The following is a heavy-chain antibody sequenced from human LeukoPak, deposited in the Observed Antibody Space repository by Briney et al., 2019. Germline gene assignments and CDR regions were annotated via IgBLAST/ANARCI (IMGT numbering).Heavy chain of an antibody. CDR3: GKEAQNH. V-gene: IGHV3-30*02. CDR2: IRYDGSNQ. CDR1: GFTFSSYG. Sequence: GGSLRLSCAASGFTFSSYGMHWVRQAPGKGLEWVAFIRYDGSNQYYADSVKGRFTISRDNSKNTLYLQMDSLRAEDTAVYYCGKEAQNHWGQRTLVTVSS. J-gene: IGHJ5*02.